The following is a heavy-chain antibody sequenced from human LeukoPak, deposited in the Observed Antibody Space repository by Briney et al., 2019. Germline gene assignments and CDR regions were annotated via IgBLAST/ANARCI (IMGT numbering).Heavy chain of an antibody. D-gene: IGHD2-15*01. V-gene: IGHV3-48*02. J-gene: IGHJ4*02. Sequence: QPGGSLRLSCAASGFTFSSYSINWVRQAPGKGLEWVSYISSSSSTMYYADSVKGRFTISRDNGKNSLYLQVNSLRDEDTAVYYCARDLGCSGSICHDHIDYWGQGTLVTVSS. CDR1: GFTFSSYS. CDR2: ISSSSSTM. CDR3: ARDLGCSGSICHDHIDY.